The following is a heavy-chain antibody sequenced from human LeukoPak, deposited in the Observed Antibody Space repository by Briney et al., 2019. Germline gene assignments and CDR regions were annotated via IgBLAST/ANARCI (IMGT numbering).Heavy chain of an antibody. CDR2: ISWNSGSI. V-gene: IGHV3-9*01. J-gene: IGHJ6*03. CDR3: ARDSYYYDSSGYYYVNYYMDV. CDR1: GFTFDDYA. Sequence: AGGSLRLSCAASGFTFDDYAMHWVRQAPGKGLEWVSGISWNSGSIGYADSVKGRFTISRDNAKNSLYLQMNSLRAEDTALYYCARDSYYYDSSGYYYVNYYMDVWGKGTTVTVSS. D-gene: IGHD3-22*01.